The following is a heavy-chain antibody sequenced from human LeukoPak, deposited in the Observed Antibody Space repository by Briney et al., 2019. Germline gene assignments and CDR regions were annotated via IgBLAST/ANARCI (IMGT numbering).Heavy chain of an antibody. Sequence: ASVKVSCKASGYTFTSYAMHWVRQAPGQRLEWMGWINAGNGNTKYSQKFQGRATITRDTSASTAYMELSSLRSEDTAVYYCARERPLYSSFNSAQYNWFDPWGQGTLVTVSS. CDR2: INAGNGNT. J-gene: IGHJ5*02. CDR1: GYTFTSYA. V-gene: IGHV1-3*01. CDR3: ARERPLYSSFNSAQYNWFDP. D-gene: IGHD6-6*01.